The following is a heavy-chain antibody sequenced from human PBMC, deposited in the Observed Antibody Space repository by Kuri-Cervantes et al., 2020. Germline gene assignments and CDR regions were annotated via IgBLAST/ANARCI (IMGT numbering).Heavy chain of an antibody. CDR3: ARVTRGGSYLGLYYYYYMDV. CDR1: GFTFSDYY. D-gene: IGHD1-26*01. J-gene: IGHJ6*03. CDR2: ISSSGSTI. Sequence: GESLKISCAASGFTFSDYYMSWIRQAPGKGLEWVSYISSSGSTIYYADSVKGRFTISRDNAKNSLYLQMNSLRAEDTAVYYCARVTRGGSYLGLYYYYYMDVWGKGTTVTVSS. V-gene: IGHV3-11*04.